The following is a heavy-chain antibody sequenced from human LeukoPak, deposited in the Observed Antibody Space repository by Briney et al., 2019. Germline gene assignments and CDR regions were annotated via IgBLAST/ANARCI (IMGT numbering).Heavy chain of an antibody. V-gene: IGHV1-3*01. CDR1: GYTFTSYA. D-gene: IGHD3-10*01. J-gene: IGHJ4*02. Sequence: GASVKVSCKASGYTFTSYAMHWVRQAPGLRLEWMGWINAGNGNTKYSQKFQGRVTITRDTSASTAYMELSSLRSEDTAVYYCARVAMVRGEDYFDYWGQGTLVTVSS. CDR2: INAGNGNT. CDR3: ARVAMVRGEDYFDY.